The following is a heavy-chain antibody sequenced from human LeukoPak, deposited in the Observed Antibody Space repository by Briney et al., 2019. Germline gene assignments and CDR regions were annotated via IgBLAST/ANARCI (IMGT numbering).Heavy chain of an antibody. Sequence: GESLKISCKGSGYSFTNYWIGWVRQMPGKGLEWMGIIYPGDSDTRYSPSFQGQVTISADKSISTAYLQWSSLGASDTAMYYCARHGPNWGDAFGIWGQGTMVTVSS. V-gene: IGHV5-51*01. D-gene: IGHD7-27*01. J-gene: IGHJ3*02. CDR1: GYSFTNYW. CDR2: IYPGDSDT. CDR3: ARHGPNWGDAFGI.